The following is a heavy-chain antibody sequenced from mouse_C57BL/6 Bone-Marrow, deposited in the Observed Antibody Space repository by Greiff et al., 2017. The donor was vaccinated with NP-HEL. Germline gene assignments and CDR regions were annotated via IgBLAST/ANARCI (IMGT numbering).Heavy chain of an antibody. CDR3: TRDDYYGSSYLPFAY. J-gene: IGHJ3*01. D-gene: IGHD1-1*01. CDR1: GYTFTDYE. V-gene: IGHV1-15*01. CDR2: IDPETGGT. Sequence: QVQLKQSGAELVRPGASVTLSCKASGYTFTDYEMHWVKQTPVHGLEWIGAIDPETGGTAYNQKFKGKAILTADKSSSTAYMELRSLTSEDSAVYYCTRDDYYGSSYLPFAYWGQGTLVTVSA.